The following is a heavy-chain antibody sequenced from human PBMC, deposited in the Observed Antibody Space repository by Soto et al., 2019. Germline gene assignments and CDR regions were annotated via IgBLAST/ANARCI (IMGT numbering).Heavy chain of an antibody. D-gene: IGHD6-19*01. CDR3: ARDGGGHSSGWYEDGMDV. Sequence: GGSLRLSCAASGFTFSSYGMHWVRQAPGKGLEWVAVIWYDGSNKYYADSVKGRFTISRDNSKNTLYLQMNSLRAEDTAVYYCARDGGGHSSGWYEDGMDVWGQGTTVTVSS. CDR1: GFTFSSYG. CDR2: IWYDGSNK. V-gene: IGHV3-33*01. J-gene: IGHJ6*02.